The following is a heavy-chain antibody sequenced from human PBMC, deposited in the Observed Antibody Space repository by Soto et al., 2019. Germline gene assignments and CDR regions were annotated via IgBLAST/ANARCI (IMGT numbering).Heavy chain of an antibody. CDR2: IYYSGTT. V-gene: IGHV4-30-4*01. CDR1: GGSISSADFF. CDR3: AGEPYLPIATNDF. Sequence: PLETLSLTCTVSGGSISSADFFWTWLRQPPGKGLEWLGYIYYSGTTYYNPSLKGRLIISMDTSSNAFSLSLHSVTAADTAVYFYAGEPYLPIATNDFWGQGALVTVPS. D-gene: IGHD2-15*01. J-gene: IGHJ4*02.